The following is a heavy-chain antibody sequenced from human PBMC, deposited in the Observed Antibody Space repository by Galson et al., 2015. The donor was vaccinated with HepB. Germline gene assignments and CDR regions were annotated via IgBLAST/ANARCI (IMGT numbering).Heavy chain of an antibody. D-gene: IGHD1-26*01. CDR1: GYTFTSYV. CDR3: ASGLWDDAFDI. J-gene: IGHJ3*02. V-gene: IGHV1-3*01. Sequence: SVKVSCKASGYTFTSYVMHWVRQAPGQRLEWMGWINAGTANTNYSEKFQDRVTITRDTSASTAYMELSSLRSEDSAVYYCASGLWDDAFDIWGQGTLVTVSS. CDR2: INAGTANT.